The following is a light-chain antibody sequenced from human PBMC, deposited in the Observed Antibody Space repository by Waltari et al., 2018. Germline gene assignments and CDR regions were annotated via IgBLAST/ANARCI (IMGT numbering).Light chain of an antibody. CDR2: GAS. CDR1: QRQTKRY. V-gene: IGKV3-20*01. J-gene: IGKJ2*01. Sequence: EVVLTQSPDTLSLSPGERATLPCRASQRQTKRYIAWYQQKPGQAPRLLIYGASSRAAGIPSRFSGSGSGTDFTLTISRLEPEDFAVYYCQQYGSSILYTFGQGTKLEIK. CDR3: QQYGSSILYT.